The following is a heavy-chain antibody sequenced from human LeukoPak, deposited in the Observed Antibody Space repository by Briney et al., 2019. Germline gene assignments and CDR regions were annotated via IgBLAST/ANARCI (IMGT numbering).Heavy chain of an antibody. D-gene: IGHD3-22*01. CDR1: GGSVSSGSYY. V-gene: IGHV4-61*01. Sequence: SETPSLTCTVSGGSVSSGSYYWSWIRQPPGTGLEWIGYIYYSGSTNYNPSLKSRVTISVDTSKNQFSLKLSSVTAADTAVYYCASPRSYYDSSGYYISWGQGTLVTVSS. CDR2: IYYSGST. CDR3: ASPRSYYDSSGYYIS. J-gene: IGHJ5*02.